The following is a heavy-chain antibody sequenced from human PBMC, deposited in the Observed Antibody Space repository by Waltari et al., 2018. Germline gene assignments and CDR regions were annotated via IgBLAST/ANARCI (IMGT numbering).Heavy chain of an antibody. D-gene: IGHD3-22*01. CDR2: ISYDGSNK. V-gene: IGHV3-30*01. CDR3: ASNYYDSSGYRYYFDY. J-gene: IGHJ4*02. CDR1: GFTFSSYA. Sequence: QVQLVESGGVVVQPGRSLRLSCAASGFTFSSYAMHWVRQAPGKGLEWVAVISYDGSNKYYADSVKGRFTISRDNSKNTLYLQMNSLRAEDTAVYYCASNYYDSSGYRYYFDYWGQGTLVTVSS.